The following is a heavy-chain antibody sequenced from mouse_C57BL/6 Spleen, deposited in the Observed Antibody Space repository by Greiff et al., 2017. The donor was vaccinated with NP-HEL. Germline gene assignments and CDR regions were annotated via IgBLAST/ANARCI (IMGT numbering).Heavy chain of an antibody. CDR2: ISDGGSYT. CDR1: GFTFSSYA. Sequence: EVKLMESGGGLVKPGGSLKLSCAASGFTFSSYAMSWVRQTPEKRLEWVATISDGGSYTYYPDNVKGRFTISRDNAKNNLYLQMSHLKSEDTAMYYCAYSNPWFAYWGQGTLVTVSA. V-gene: IGHV5-4*03. J-gene: IGHJ3*01. CDR3: AYSNPWFAY. D-gene: IGHD2-5*01.